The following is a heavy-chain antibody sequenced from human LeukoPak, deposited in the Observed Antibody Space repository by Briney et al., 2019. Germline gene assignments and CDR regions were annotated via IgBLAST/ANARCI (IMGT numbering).Heavy chain of an antibody. CDR3: ARDENWGSLGY. CDR1: GGSFSGYY. J-gene: IGHJ4*02. D-gene: IGHD7-27*01. CDR2: IYYSGST. Sequence: SETLSLTCAVYGGSFSGYYWSWIRQPPGKGLEWIGYIYYSGSTYYNPSLKSRVTISVDTSKNQFSLKLSSVTAADTAVYYCARDENWGSLGYWGQGTLVTVSS. V-gene: IGHV4-30-4*08.